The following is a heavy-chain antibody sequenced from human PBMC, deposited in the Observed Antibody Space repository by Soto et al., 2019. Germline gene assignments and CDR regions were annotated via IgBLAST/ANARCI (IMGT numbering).Heavy chain of an antibody. V-gene: IGHV3-33*01. Sequence: PGGSLRLSXVASGYTFSDYGIHWVRQAPDKGLEWVAVVWFDGSIQYYGDSVKGRFTISRDNSNNTVDLQMNNLRAEDTAVYYCARVDFGGNSYYFDYWGQGTPVTVSS. CDR2: VWFDGSIQ. CDR1: GYTFSDYG. J-gene: IGHJ4*02. CDR3: ARVDFGGNSYYFDY. D-gene: IGHD1-7*01.